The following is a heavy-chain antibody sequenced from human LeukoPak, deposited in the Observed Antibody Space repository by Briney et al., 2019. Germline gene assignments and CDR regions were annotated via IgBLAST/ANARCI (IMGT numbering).Heavy chain of an antibody. J-gene: IGHJ3*02. CDR3: ARDSFTDGASTFDI. CDR2: INTNTGNP. V-gene: IGHV7-4-1*01. CDR1: GYTFTTYA. Sequence: GASVKASCKASGYTFTTYAMNWVRQAPGQGLEWMGWINTNTGNPTYAQGFTGRFVFSLDTSVSTAYLQIFSLEVEDTAVYYCARDSFTDGASTFDIWGQGTMVTVSS. D-gene: IGHD3-16*01.